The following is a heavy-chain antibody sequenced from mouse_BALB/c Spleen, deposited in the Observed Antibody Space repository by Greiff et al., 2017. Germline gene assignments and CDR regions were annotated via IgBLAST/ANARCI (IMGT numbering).Heavy chain of an antibody. CDR1: GFTFNTYA. CDR3: VGSFAY. Sequence: EVMLVEPGGGLVQPKGSLKLSCAASGFTFNTYAMNWVRQTPGKGLEWVARIRSKSNNYATYYADSVKDRFTISRDDSQSMLYLQMNNLKTEDTAMYYCVGSFAYWGQGTLVTVSA. CDR2: IRSKSNNYAT. J-gene: IGHJ3*01. V-gene: IGHV10-1*02.